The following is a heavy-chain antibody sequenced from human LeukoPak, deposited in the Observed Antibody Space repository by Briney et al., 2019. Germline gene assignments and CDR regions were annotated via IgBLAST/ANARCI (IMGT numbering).Heavy chain of an antibody. CDR1: GFTFDDYA. V-gene: IGHV3-43D*03. CDR3: AKDISSAGYYYYGMDV. D-gene: IGHD2-15*01. Sequence: GGSLRLPCAASGFTFDDYAMHWVRQAPGKGLEWVSLISWDGGSTYYADSVKGRFTISRDNSKNSLYLQMNSLRAEDTALYYCAKDISSAGYYYYGMDVWGQGTTVTVSS. CDR2: ISWDGGST. J-gene: IGHJ6*02.